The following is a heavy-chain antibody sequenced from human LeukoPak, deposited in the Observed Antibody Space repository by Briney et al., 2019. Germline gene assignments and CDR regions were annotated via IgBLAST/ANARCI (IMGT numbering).Heavy chain of an antibody. V-gene: IGHV1-8*03. CDR1: GYTFTTYD. J-gene: IGHJ3*02. CDR2: MNPNSGNT. CDR3: TRDARVDWLLYAFDI. Sequence: ASVKVSCKASGYTFTTYDINWVRQATGQGLEWMGWMNPNSGNTGYAQKLQGRVTITRNTSISTDYMELSSLRSEDTAVYYCTRDARVDWLLYAFDIWGQGTMVTVSS. D-gene: IGHD3-9*01.